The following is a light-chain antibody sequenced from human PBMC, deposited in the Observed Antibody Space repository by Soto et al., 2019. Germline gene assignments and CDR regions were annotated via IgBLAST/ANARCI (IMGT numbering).Light chain of an antibody. J-gene: IGKJ4*01. V-gene: IGKV3-15*01. CDR2: GTS. CDR1: QSVSSN. CDR3: QQYYNWPLT. Sequence: EIVLTQSPGTLSLSPGERATLSCRASQSVSSNLAWYQQKPGQAPRLLIYGTSTRVTGIPARFSGSGSGTEFTLTISSLQSEDFAVYYCQQYYNWPLTFGGGTKVGIK.